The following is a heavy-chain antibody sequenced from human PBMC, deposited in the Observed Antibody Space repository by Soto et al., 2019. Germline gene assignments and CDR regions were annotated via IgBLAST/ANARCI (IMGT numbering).Heavy chain of an antibody. J-gene: IGHJ4*02. Sequence: GGSLRLSCAASGFTFSNYAMNWVRQAPGKGLEWISYITTTGSAIYYADSVKGRFTISRDNAKNSLYLQMNSLRAEDTAVYYCARGCGGGICYSYYWGRGTLVTVSS. V-gene: IGHV3-48*01. D-gene: IGHD2-15*01. CDR1: GFTFSNYA. CDR3: ARGCGGGICYSYY. CDR2: ITTTGSAI.